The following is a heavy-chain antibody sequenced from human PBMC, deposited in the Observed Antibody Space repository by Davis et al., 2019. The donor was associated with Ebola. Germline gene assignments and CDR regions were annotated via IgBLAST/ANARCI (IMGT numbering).Heavy chain of an antibody. CDR1: GYPFSNYG. CDR3: ARGIAVVGFDY. J-gene: IGHJ4*02. V-gene: IGHV1-18*01. D-gene: IGHD6-19*01. Sequence: ASVKVSCKASGYPFSNYGINWVRQAPGQGLEWIAWISAYNGNTNYAQKLQGRVTITADESTSTAYMELSSLGSEDTAVYYCARGIAVVGFDYWGQGTLVTVSS. CDR2: ISAYNGNT.